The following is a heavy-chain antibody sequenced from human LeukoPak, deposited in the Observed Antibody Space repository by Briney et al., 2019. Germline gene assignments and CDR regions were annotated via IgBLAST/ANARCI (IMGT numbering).Heavy chain of an antibody. CDR1: GFTFSSYA. Sequence: PGGSLRPSCAASGFTFSSYAMSWVRQAPGKGLEWVSAISGSGGSTYYADSVKGRFTISRDNSKNTLYLQMNSLRAEDTAVYYCAKDPPQQLVEGWFDPWGQGTLVTVSS. J-gene: IGHJ5*02. CDR3: AKDPPQQLVEGWFDP. D-gene: IGHD6-13*01. CDR2: ISGSGGST. V-gene: IGHV3-23*01.